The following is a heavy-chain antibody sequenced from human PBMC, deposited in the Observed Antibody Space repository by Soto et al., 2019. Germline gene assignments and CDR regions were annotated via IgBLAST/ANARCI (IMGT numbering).Heavy chain of an antibody. D-gene: IGHD3-10*01. Sequence: EVQLVESGGGLVQPGGSLRLSCAASGFTFSRYWMHWVRQAPGKGLVWVSRINSDGSSTSYADSVKGRFTISRDNAKNTLYLQMNSLRAEDTAVYYCAKGEGRGGVLYYGSGSYLTHYGMDVWGQGTTVTVSS. CDR1: GFTFSRYW. J-gene: IGHJ6*02. V-gene: IGHV3-74*01. CDR3: AKGEGRGGVLYYGSGSYLTHYGMDV. CDR2: INSDGSST.